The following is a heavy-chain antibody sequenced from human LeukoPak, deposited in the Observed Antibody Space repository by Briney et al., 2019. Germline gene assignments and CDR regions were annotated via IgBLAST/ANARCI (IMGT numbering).Heavy chain of an antibody. CDR2: ISSRSSYI. Sequence: GGSLRLSCAASEFSVGSNYRNWVRQAPGKGLECVSSISSRSSYIYYADSVKSRFTISSDNAKNSPYLQMNSLRAEDTAVYYCAREGGATTFYAFQHWGQGTLVTVSS. J-gene: IGHJ1*01. CDR1: EFSVGSNY. D-gene: IGHD1-26*01. V-gene: IGHV3-21*01. CDR3: AREGGATTFYAFQH.